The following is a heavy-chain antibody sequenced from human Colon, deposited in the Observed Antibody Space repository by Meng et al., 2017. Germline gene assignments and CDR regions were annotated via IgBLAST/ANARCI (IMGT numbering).Heavy chain of an antibody. CDR1: GDSFSSKTAV. D-gene: IGHD3-16*02. V-gene: IGHV6-1*01. CDR3: TRGLEFYRFEY. J-gene: IGHJ4*02. Sequence: HLQQSGPGLVKPSQTLSLTCASSGDSFSSKTAVWNWIRQSPSRGLEWLGRTYYRAKWNHDYAESLRGRITINPDTSNNQISLQLNSVTPEDTAVYYCTRGLEFYRFEYWGQGTLVTVSS. CDR2: TYYRAKWNH.